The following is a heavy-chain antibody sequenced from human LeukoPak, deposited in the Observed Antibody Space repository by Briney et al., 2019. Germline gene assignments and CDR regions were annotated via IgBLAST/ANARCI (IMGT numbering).Heavy chain of an antibody. Sequence: PGGSLRLSCAASEFTLSSYWMHWVRQAPGKGLVWVSRINTDGSSTSYADSVKGRFTISRDNAKNTLYLQMNSLRAEDTAVYYCARVESLGDSSGYEGYFDYWGQGTLVTVSS. J-gene: IGHJ4*02. V-gene: IGHV3-74*01. CDR1: EFTLSSYW. CDR3: ARVESLGDSSGYEGYFDY. CDR2: INTDGSST. D-gene: IGHD3-22*01.